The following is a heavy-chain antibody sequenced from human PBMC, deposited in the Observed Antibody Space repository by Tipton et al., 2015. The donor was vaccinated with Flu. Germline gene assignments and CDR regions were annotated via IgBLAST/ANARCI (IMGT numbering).Heavy chain of an antibody. V-gene: IGHV3-48*03. CDR3: ARETQWSNFDY. Sequence: SLRLSCAASGFTFSSYEMNWVRQAPGKGLEWVSYISSSCSTIYYADSVKGRFTISRDNAKNSLYLQMNSLRAEDTAVYYCARETQWSNFDYWGQGTLVTVSS. D-gene: IGHD6-19*01. CDR2: ISSSCSTI. J-gene: IGHJ4*02. CDR1: GFTFSSYE.